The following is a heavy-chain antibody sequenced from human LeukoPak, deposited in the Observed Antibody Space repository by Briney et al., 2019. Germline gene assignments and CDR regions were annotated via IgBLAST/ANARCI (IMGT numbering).Heavy chain of an antibody. J-gene: IGHJ3*02. V-gene: IGHV4-39*01. CDR2: VDYSGST. CDR1: GGSIFIGSYY. CDR3: ARHRGGWDAFDI. Sequence: SETLSLTCTVSGGSIFIGSYYWGWLRQPPGKGLEWIGSVDYSGSTYYSPSLKSRVTVSVDTSKNQFSLKLSSVTAADTAVYYCARHRGGWDAFDIWGQGTVVPVSS.